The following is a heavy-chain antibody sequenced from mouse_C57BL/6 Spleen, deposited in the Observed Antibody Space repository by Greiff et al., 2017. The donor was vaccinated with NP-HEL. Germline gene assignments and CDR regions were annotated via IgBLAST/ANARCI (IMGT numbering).Heavy chain of an antibody. J-gene: IGHJ3*01. CDR1: GFTFSDYY. CDR2: ISNGGGST. CDR3: ARQDDYYGSPAWFAY. Sequence: DVMLVESGGGLVQPGGSLKLSCAASGFTFSDYYMYWVRQTPEKRLEWVAYISNGGGSTYYPDTVKGRFTISRDNAKNTLYLQMSRLKSEDTAMYYCARQDDYYGSPAWFAYWGQGTLVTVSA. V-gene: IGHV5-12*01. D-gene: IGHD1-1*01.